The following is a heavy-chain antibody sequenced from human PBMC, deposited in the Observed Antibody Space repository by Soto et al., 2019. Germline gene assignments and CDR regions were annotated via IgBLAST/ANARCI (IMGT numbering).Heavy chain of an antibody. CDR1: GGTFSSYA. J-gene: IGHJ4*02. CDR2: IIPIFGTA. V-gene: IGHV1-69*01. D-gene: IGHD6-13*01. CDR3: ARGRVQSSLFDY. Sequence: QVQLVQSGAEVKKPGSSVKVSCKASGGTFSSYAISWVRQAPGQGLEWMGGIIPIFGTANYAQELQGRVTITAAESTSTASMELSSLRSEDTAVYYCARGRVQSSLFDYWGQGTPVTVSS.